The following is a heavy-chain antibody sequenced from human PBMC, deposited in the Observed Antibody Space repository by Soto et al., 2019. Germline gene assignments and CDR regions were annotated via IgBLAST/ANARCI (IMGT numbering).Heavy chain of an antibody. CDR1: GGSFSGYY. CDR2: INHSGST. V-gene: IGHV4-34*01. J-gene: IGHJ6*02. D-gene: IGHD3-3*01. Sequence: SETLSLTCAVYGGSFSGYYWSWIRQPPGKGLEWIGEINHSGSTNYNPSLKSRVTISVDTSKNQFSLKLSSVTAADTAVYYCARGRITIFGVVRHYYGIDVWGQGTTVTVSS. CDR3: ARGRITIFGVVRHYYGIDV.